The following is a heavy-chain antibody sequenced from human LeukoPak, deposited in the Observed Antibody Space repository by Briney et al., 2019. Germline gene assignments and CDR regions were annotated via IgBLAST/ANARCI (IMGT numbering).Heavy chain of an antibody. CDR1: GFTLSDYY. Sequence: GGSLRLSCAASGFTLSDYYMTWIRQAPGKGLEWVSYISTSGTTIYYADSVKGRFTISRDNAKNSLYLQMNSLRAEDTAVYYCARGLYDSSGYGASDIWGQGTMVTVSS. D-gene: IGHD3-22*01. J-gene: IGHJ3*02. CDR2: ISTSGTTI. V-gene: IGHV3-11*01. CDR3: ARGLYDSSGYGASDI.